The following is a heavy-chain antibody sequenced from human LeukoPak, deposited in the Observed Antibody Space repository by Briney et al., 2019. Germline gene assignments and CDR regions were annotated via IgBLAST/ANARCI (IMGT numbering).Heavy chain of an antibody. CDR1: GSTLDTYG. J-gene: IGHJ4*02. V-gene: IGHV1-18*01. D-gene: IGHD6-6*01. CDR2: ISPNNGNT. CDR3: ARGRKYSAFDF. Sequence: VASVKVSCKASGSTLDTYGIGWVRQAPGQGLEWLGWISPNNGNTNYVRKFRGRLIMTTDPSRNTIYMELKSLTSDDTAVYYCARGRKYSAFDFWGLGTLVTVSS.